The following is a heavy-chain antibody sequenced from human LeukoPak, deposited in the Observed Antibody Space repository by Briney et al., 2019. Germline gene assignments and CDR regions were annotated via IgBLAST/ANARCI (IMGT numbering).Heavy chain of an antibody. J-gene: IGHJ4*02. D-gene: IGHD5/OR15-5a*01. CDR3: VRVPY. CDR1: GFTFSGYY. CDR2: ISSDGSIV. Sequence: GGSLRLSCAASGFTFSGYYMSWMRQAPGKGLEWISYISSDGSIVYYADSVKGRFTISRDNAKSLLYLQMDTVRAEDTAEYYCVRVPYWGQGSLVIVSS. V-gene: IGHV3-11*01.